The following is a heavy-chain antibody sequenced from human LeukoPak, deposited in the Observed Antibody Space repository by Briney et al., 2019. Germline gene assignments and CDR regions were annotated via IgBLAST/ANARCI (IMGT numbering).Heavy chain of an antibody. CDR1: GFTFSSYG. V-gene: IGHV3-30*02. CDR2: IRYDGSNK. D-gene: IGHD6-19*01. Sequence: GGSLRLSRAASGFTFSSYGMHWVRQAPGKGLEWVAFIRYDGSNKYYADSVKGRFTISRDNSKNTLYLQMNSLRAEDTAVYYCAKDRFQWLVPPAPDYWGQGTLVTVSS. J-gene: IGHJ4*02. CDR3: AKDRFQWLVPPAPDY.